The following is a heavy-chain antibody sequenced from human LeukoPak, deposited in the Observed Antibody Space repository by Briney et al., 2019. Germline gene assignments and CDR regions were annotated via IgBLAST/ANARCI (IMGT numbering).Heavy chain of an antibody. J-gene: IGHJ6*02. CDR1: GGSISSSSYY. D-gene: IGHD3-22*01. Sequence: SETLSLTCTVSGGSISSSSYYWGWIRQPPGKGLEWIGSIYYSGSTYYNPSLKSRVTISVDTSKNQFSLKLSSVTAADTAVYYCARDTRRVNYYYGMDVWGQGTTVTVSS. CDR3: ARDTRRVNYYYGMDV. CDR2: IYYSGST. V-gene: IGHV4-39*07.